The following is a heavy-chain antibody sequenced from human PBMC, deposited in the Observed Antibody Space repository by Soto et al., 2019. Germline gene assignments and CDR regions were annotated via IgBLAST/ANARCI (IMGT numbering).Heavy chain of an antibody. CDR3: ARRAETNGWNGFGADKYYFDF. V-gene: IGHV1-8*01. D-gene: IGHD1-1*01. Sequence: ASVKVSCKASGYTFTSYDIYWVRQATGQGLEWMGWMNPDTGNSAYAQKFQGRVTVTSDTSINTVHMELNSLRSEDTAVYYCARRAETNGWNGFGADKYYFDFWGQGTLVTVSS. CDR1: GYTFTSYD. CDR2: MNPDTGNS. J-gene: IGHJ4*02.